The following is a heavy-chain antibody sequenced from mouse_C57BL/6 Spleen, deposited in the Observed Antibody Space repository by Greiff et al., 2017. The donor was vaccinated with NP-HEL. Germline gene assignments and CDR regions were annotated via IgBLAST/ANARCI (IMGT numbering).Heavy chain of an antibody. Sequence: DVKLEESGPELVKPGASVKMSCKASGYTFTDYNMHWVKQSHGKSLEWIGYINPNNGGTSYNQKFKGKATLTVNKSSSTAYMELRSLTSEDSAVYYCASYVPMDYWGQGTSVTVSS. CDR3: ASYVPMDY. CDR1: GYTFTDYN. V-gene: IGHV1-22*01. D-gene: IGHD1-1*02. J-gene: IGHJ4*01. CDR2: INPNNGGT.